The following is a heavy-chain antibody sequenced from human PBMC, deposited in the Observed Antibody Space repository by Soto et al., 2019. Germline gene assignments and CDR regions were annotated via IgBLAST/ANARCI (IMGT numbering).Heavy chain of an antibody. CDR2: ISSNGGST. J-gene: IGHJ5*02. Sequence: GGSLRLSCSASGFTFSSYAMHWVRQAPGKGLEYVSAISSNGGSTYYADSVKGRFTISRDNSKNTLYLQMSSLRAEDTAVYYCVKGSSWKTDYNWFDPWGQGTLVTVSS. CDR1: GFTFSSYA. D-gene: IGHD6-13*01. V-gene: IGHV3-64D*08. CDR3: VKGSSWKTDYNWFDP.